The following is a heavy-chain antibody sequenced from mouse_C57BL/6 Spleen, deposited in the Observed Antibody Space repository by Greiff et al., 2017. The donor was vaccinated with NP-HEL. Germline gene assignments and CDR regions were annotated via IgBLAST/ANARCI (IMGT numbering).Heavy chain of an antibody. CDR3: ARIPIYYDYDGDAMDY. D-gene: IGHD2-4*01. V-gene: IGHV1-55*01. J-gene: IGHJ4*01. CDR1: GYTFTSYW. CDR2: IYSCSGST. Sequence: VQLQQSGAELVKPGASVKMSCKASGYTFTSYWITWVKQRPGQGLEWIGDIYSCSGSTNHNEKFKSKDTLTVDTSSSTAYMQISSLTSEDSAVYYGARIPIYYDYDGDAMDYWGQGTSVTVSS.